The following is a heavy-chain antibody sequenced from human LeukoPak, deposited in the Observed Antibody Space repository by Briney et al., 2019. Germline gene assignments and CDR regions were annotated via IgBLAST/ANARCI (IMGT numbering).Heavy chain of an antibody. Sequence: SETLSLTCSVSGGSFSRFQWTWIRQPPGKGLEWIGSLSYSGSSNYNPSLKSRITISIDMSKNQFSLSLTSVTAADTAVYYCAKSSVPAAPFDSRGQGTLVTVSS. V-gene: IGHV4-59*08. D-gene: IGHD2-2*01. J-gene: IGHJ4*02. CDR1: GGSFSRFQ. CDR3: AKSSVPAAPFDS. CDR2: LSYSGSS.